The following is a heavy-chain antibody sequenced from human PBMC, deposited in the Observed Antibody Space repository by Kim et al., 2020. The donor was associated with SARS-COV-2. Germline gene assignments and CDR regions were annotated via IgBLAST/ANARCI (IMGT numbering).Heavy chain of an antibody. CDR3: ARGRVITMVRGVIPSYYYYMDV. Sequence: SETLSLTCAVYGGSFSGYYWSWIRQPPGKGLEWIGEINHSGSTNYNPSLKSRVTISVDTSKNQFSLKLSSVTAADTAVYYCARGRVITMVRGVIPSYYYYMDVWGKGTTVTVSS. CDR2: INHSGST. V-gene: IGHV4-34*01. J-gene: IGHJ6*03. CDR1: GGSFSGYY. D-gene: IGHD3-10*01.